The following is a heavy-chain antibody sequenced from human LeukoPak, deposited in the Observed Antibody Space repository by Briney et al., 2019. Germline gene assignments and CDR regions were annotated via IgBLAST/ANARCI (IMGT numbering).Heavy chain of an antibody. Sequence: SETLSLTCAVYGGSFSGYYWSWIRQPPGKGLEWIGEINHSGSTNYNPSLKSRVTISVDTSRNQFSLKLSSVTAADTAVYYCAKSKTGTTTADAFDIWGQGARITVSS. CDR3: AKSKTGTTTADAFDI. CDR2: INHSGST. J-gene: IGHJ3*02. CDR1: GGSFSGYY. V-gene: IGHV4-34*01. D-gene: IGHD1-1*01.